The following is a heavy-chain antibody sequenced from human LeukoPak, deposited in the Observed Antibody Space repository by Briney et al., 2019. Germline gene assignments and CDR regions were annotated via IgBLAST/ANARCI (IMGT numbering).Heavy chain of an antibody. V-gene: IGHV1-24*01. Sequence: ASVKVSCKVSGYILTELSMHWVRQAPGRGLEWMGGFGLEDGETIYAQKFQGRVTLTEDTFTDTAYMELSSLRSEDTAVYYCAREGDDGAFDIWGQGTMVTVSS. CDR2: FGLEDGET. CDR3: AREGDDGAFDI. J-gene: IGHJ3*02. D-gene: IGHD3-16*01. CDR1: GYILTELS.